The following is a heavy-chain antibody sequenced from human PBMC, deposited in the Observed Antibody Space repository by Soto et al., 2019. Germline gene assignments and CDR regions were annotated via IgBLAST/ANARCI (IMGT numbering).Heavy chain of an antibody. D-gene: IGHD1-1*01. J-gene: IGHJ4*02. CDR3: ARWPQLGPRFDY. CDR1: GGSISSGGYY. Sequence: QVQLQESGPGLVKPSQTLSLTCSVSGGSISSGGYYWSWIRQHPGKGLEWIGYIYYSGSTYYNPSLKSLFTISVDTSKNQFSLKLSSVTAADTAVYYCARWPQLGPRFDYWGQGTLVTVSS. V-gene: IGHV4-31*01. CDR2: IYYSGST.